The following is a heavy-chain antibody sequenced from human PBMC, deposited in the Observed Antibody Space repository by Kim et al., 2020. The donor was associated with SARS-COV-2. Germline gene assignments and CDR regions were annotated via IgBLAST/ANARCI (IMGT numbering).Heavy chain of an antibody. J-gene: IGHJ6*02. D-gene: IGHD3-22*01. CDR2: INHSGST. V-gene: IGHV4-34*01. CDR3: ARGRAGVVPSPVLGLGPYYEYYIMDV. CDR1: GGSFSGSS. Sequence: SETLSLTCAVYGGSFSGSSWTWIRQPPGKGLEWIGEINHSGSTKYNPSLQSRVSISTDTSNNQFSLRLRSVTAADTAVYYCARGRAGVVPSPVLGLGPYYEYYIMDVWGRGTTVAVSS.